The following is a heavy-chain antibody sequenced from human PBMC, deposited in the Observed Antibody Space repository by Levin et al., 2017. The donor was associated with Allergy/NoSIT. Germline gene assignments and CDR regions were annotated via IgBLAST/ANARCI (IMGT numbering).Heavy chain of an antibody. CDR3: AKWLDYYDSSGYYPFDY. CDR1: GFTFSSYA. D-gene: IGHD3-22*01. V-gene: IGHV3-23*01. Sequence: GGSLRLSCAASGFTFSSYAMSWVRQAPGKGLEWVSAISGSGGSTYYADSVKGRFTISRDNSKNTLYLQMNSLRAEDTAVYYCAKWLDYYDSSGYYPFDYWGQGTLVTVSS. CDR2: ISGSGGST. J-gene: IGHJ4*02.